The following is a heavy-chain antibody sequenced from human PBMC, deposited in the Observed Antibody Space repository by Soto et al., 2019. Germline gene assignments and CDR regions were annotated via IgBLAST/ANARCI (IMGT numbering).Heavy chain of an antibody. V-gene: IGHV3-74*01. D-gene: IGHD3-10*01. J-gene: IGHJ4*02. CDR1: GFTFNNFW. Sequence: EVQLVEYGGGLVQPGGSLRLSCAASGFTFNNFWMHWVRQVPGTGLVWISRINNDGSSRSYADSVKGRFTISRDNAKNTLFLQISSLRVEDTAVYYCARGAAKNTGSWFGGQGIMVTVSS. CDR2: INNDGSSR. CDR3: ARGAAKNTGSWF.